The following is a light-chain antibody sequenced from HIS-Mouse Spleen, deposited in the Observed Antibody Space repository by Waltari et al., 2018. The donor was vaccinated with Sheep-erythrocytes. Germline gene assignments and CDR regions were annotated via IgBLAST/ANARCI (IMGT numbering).Light chain of an antibody. CDR1: SSDVGGYNY. CDR2: EVS. V-gene: IGLV2-8*01. CDR3: CSYAGSYNHV. J-gene: IGLJ1*01. Sequence: QSALTQPPSASGSPGQSVTISCTGTSSDVGGYNYVSWYQQHPGKAPKLMIYEVSTRPSGVPDRFSGSKSGNTASLTISGLQAEDEADYYCCSYAGSYNHVFATGTKVTVL.